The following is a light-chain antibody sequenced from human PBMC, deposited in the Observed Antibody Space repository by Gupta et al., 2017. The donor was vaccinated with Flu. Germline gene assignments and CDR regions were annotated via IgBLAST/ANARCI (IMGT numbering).Light chain of an antibody. J-gene: IGKJ1*01. CDR1: QRVSTN. V-gene: IGKV3-15*01. CDR3: QQDNDWPWT. CDR2: GAS. Sequence: EIVMTQSPATLSVSPGERATLSCRASQRVSTNLVWYQQKPGQAPRFLIYGASTRATGIPARFSGSGSGTEFTLTISSLQSEDVAIYYCQQDNDWPWTFGQGTKVEIK.